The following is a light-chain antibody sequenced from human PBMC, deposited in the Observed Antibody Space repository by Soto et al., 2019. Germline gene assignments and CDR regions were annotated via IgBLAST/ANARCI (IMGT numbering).Light chain of an antibody. Sequence: QSVLTQPASVSGSPGQSITISCTGTSSDVGGYNYVSWYQQHPGKAPKLMIYDVSNRPSGVSNRFSSSKSGNTASLTISGLQAEDEADYYCSSYTSSSLHVFGTGTKVTVL. CDR1: SSDVGGYNY. V-gene: IGLV2-14*03. J-gene: IGLJ1*01. CDR2: DVS. CDR3: SSYTSSSLHV.